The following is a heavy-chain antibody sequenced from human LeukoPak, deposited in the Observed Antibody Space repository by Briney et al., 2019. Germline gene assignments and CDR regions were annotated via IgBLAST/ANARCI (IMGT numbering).Heavy chain of an antibody. CDR2: IYYSGRT. D-gene: IGHD3-22*01. J-gene: IGHJ6*02. V-gene: IGHV4-59*12. CDR1: GGSISSYY. CDR3: ARNGLSYDSSGYYYYGMDV. Sequence: SETLSLTCTASGGSISSYYWSWIREAPGKGLEWVGYIYYSGRTNYNKSLKSRVTISGETSKNQFSLKLSSVTAADTAVYYCARNGLSYDSSGYYYYGMDVWGQGTTVTVSS.